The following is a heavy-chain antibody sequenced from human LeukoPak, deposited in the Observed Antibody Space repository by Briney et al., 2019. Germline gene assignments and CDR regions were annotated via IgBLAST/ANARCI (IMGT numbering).Heavy chain of an antibody. CDR3: ARDREYNWNYVSSGYYYMDV. J-gene: IGHJ6*03. D-gene: IGHD1-7*01. CDR1: GYTFTSYG. CDR2: ISAYNGNT. V-gene: IGHV1-18*01. Sequence: GASVKVSCKASGYTFTSYGISWVRQAPGQGLERMGWISAYNGNTNYAQKLQGRVTMTTDTSTSTAYMELRSLRSDDTAVYYCARDREYNWNYVSSGYYYMDVWGKGTTVTVSS.